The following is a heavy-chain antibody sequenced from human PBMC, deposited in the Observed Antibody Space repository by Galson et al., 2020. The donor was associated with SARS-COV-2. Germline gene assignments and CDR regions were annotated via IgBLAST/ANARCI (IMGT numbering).Heavy chain of an antibody. D-gene: IGHD4-17*01. CDR2: ISYDGSNK. V-gene: IGHV3-30-3*01. Sequence: TGGSLRLSCAASGFTFSSYAMHWVRQAPGKGLEWVAVISYDGSNKYYADSVKGRFTISRDNSKNTLYLQMNSLRAEDTAVYYCAREGRYGDYYYYGMDAWGQGTTVTVSS. CDR3: AREGRYGDYYYYGMDA. CDR1: GFTFSSYA. J-gene: IGHJ6*02.